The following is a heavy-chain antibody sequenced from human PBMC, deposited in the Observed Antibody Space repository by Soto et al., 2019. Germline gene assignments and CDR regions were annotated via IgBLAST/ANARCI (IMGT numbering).Heavy chain of an antibody. CDR1: GFTFSSYS. CDR2: ISSSSSYI. J-gene: IGHJ6*02. D-gene: IGHD2-2*01. Sequence: GGSLRLSCAASGFTFSSYSMNWVRQAPGKGLEWVSSISSSSSYIYYEDSVKGRFTTSRDNAKNSLYLQMNSLRAEDTAVYWCYCSSTSWEGMDVWGQGTTVTVSS. CDR3: YCSSTSWEGMDV. V-gene: IGHV3-21*01.